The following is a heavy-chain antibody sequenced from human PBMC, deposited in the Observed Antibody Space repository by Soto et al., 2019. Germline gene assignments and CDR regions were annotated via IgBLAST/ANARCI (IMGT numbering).Heavy chain of an antibody. CDR2: ISSSGATI. J-gene: IGHJ6*02. CDR1: GFTFSDYY. V-gene: IGHV3-11*01. Sequence: PGGSLRLSCAASGFTFSDYYMTWIRQAPGKGLEWVSYISSSGATIHYADSVKGRFTISRDNAKNSLYLQMSSLRAEDTAVYYCARYRYCNTTSCYTTPHMDVWGQGTTVTVSS. D-gene: IGHD2-2*02. CDR3: ARYRYCNTTSCYTTPHMDV.